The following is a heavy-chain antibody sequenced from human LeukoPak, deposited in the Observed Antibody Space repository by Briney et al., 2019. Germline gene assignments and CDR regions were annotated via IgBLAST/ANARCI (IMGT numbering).Heavy chain of an antibody. Sequence: ASVKVSCEASGGTFSSYAISWVRQAPGQGLGWMGRIIPILGIANYAQKFQGRVTITADKSTSTAYMELSSLRSEDTAVYYCAREDIVATDLVFDYWGQGTLVTVSS. V-gene: IGHV1-69*04. CDR1: GGTFSSYA. CDR2: IIPILGIA. CDR3: AREDIVATDLVFDY. D-gene: IGHD5-12*01. J-gene: IGHJ4*02.